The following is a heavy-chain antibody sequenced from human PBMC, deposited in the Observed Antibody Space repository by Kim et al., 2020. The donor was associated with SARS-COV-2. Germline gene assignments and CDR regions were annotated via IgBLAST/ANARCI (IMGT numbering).Heavy chain of an antibody. D-gene: IGHD6-19*01. Sequence: GGSLRLSCAASGFTFNNYGMNWVRQAPGKGLEWVSIISGSGDDTYYADSVKGRFTISRDNSKNTLNLQMNNLVAGDTAVYYCAKGVNSGRSYFDFWGQGTLVTVSS. CDR2: ISGSGDDT. CDR1: GFTFNNYG. V-gene: IGHV3-23*01. J-gene: IGHJ4*01. CDR3: AKGVNSGRSYFDF.